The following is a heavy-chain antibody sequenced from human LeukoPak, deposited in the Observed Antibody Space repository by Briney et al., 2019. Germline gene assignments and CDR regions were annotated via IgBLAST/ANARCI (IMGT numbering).Heavy chain of an antibody. CDR2: IYTSGST. V-gene: IGHV4-4*07. J-gene: IGHJ5*02. CDR1: GDSISGYY. Sequence: SETLSLTCAVSGDSISGYYWSWIRQPAGKGLEWIGHIYTSGSTNYNPSLKSRVTMSVDTSKNQFSLKLNSVTAADTAVYYCARDDDYVWGTYRSAGSWFDPWGLGTPVTVSS. CDR3: ARDDDYVWGTYRSAGSWFDP. D-gene: IGHD3-16*02.